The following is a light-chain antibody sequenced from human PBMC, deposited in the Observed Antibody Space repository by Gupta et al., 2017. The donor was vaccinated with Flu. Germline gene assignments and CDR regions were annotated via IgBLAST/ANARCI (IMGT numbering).Light chain of an antibody. J-gene: IGKJ1*01. CDR1: QSISVN. V-gene: IGKV1-5*03. Sequence: GDRVTITCRASQSISVNLAWDQQKPGKATDLLIYKASTLQSGVPSRFGGSVSGTEFTLTINSLQPDDFATYYCQQYDSYSGTFGQGTQVEIK. CDR2: KAS. CDR3: QQYDSYSGT.